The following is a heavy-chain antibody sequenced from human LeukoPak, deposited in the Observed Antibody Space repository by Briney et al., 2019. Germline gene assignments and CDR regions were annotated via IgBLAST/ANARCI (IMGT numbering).Heavy chain of an antibody. D-gene: IGHD5-18*01. CDR3: AVGYSYGSGYFDY. CDR1: GGSISSSSYY. CDR2: IYYSGST. V-gene: IGHV4-39*07. Sequence: SETLSLTCPVSGGSISSSSYYWGWIRQPPGKGLEWIGSIYYSGSTYYNPSLKSRVTISVDTSKNQFSLKLSSVTAADTAVYYCAVGYSYGSGYFDYWGQGTLVTVSS. J-gene: IGHJ4*02.